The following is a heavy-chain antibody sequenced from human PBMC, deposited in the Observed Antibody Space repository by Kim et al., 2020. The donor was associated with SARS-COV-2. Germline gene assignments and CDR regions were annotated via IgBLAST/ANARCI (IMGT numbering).Heavy chain of an antibody. Sequence: YADSVRRRFTISRENSKNTVYLQMNSMRVEDTATYYWARDTTSSWHVDCWSQGALVTVSS. CDR3: ARDTTSSWHVDC. D-gene: IGHD6-13*01. V-gene: IGHV3-53*01. J-gene: IGHJ4*02.